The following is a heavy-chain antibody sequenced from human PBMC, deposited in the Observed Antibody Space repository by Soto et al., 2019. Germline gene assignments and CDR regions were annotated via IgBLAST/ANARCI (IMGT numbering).Heavy chain of an antibody. J-gene: IGHJ6*03. CDR3: TSRKESYYPNYYYYYYMDV. CDR2: IKSKTDGGTT. Sequence: EVQLVESGGGLVKPGGSLRLSCAASGFTFSNAWMSWVRQAPGKGLEWVGRIKSKTDGGTTDYAAPVKGRFTISRDDSKNTLYLQMNSLKTEDTAVYYCTSRKESYYPNYYYYYYMDVWGKGTTVTVSS. V-gene: IGHV3-15*01. D-gene: IGHD3-10*01. CDR1: GFTFSNAW.